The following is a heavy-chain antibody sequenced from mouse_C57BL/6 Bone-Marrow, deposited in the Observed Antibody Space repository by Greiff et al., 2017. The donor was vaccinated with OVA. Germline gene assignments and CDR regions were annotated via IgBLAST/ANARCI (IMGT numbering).Heavy chain of an antibody. V-gene: IGHV1-64*01. Sequence: QVQLQQSGAELVKPGASVKLSCKASGYTFTSYWMHWVKQRPGQGLEWIGMIHPNSGSTNYNEKFKSKATLTVDKSSSTAYMQLSSLTSEDSAVYYCARTTGTWAWFAYWGQGTLVTVPA. CDR1: GYTFTSYW. CDR3: ARTTGTWAWFAY. D-gene: IGHD4-1*02. J-gene: IGHJ3*01. CDR2: IHPNSGST.